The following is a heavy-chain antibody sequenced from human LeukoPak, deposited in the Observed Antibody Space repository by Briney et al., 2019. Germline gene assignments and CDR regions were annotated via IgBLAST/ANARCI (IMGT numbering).Heavy chain of an antibody. J-gene: IGHJ3*02. CDR1: GYTFTGYY. Sequence: ASVKVSCKASGYTFTGYYMHWVRQAPGQGLEWMGRINPNSGGTNYAQKFQGWVTMTRDTSISTAYMELSRLRSDDTAVYYCARGGITGTTRGPTRLNDAFDIWGQGTMVTVSS. V-gene: IGHV1-2*04. CDR3: ARGGITGTTRGPTRLNDAFDI. D-gene: IGHD1-20*01. CDR2: INPNSGGT.